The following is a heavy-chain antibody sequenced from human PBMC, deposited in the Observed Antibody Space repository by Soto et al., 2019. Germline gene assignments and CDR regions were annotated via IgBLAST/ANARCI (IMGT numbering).Heavy chain of an antibody. V-gene: IGHV4-30-2*01. D-gene: IGHD3-22*01. Sequence: PSETLSLTCAVSGGSISSGDYSWSWIRQPPGKGLEWIGYIYHSGSTYYNPSLKSRVTISIDSSKNQFSLKLTSVTAADTAVYYCGRGHDSHDNWCKAPLVTVSS. CDR3: GRGHDSHDN. J-gene: IGHJ4*02. CDR1: GGSISSGDYS. CDR2: IYHSGST.